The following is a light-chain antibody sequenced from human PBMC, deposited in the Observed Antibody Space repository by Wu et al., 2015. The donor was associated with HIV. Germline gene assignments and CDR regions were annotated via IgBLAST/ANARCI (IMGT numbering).Light chain of an antibody. J-gene: IGKJ2*01. V-gene: IGKV1-5*03. CDR2: KAS. CDR1: QYISRW. Sequence: DIQMTQSPSTLSASVGDRVTITCRASQYISRWLAWYQQKPGKAPKLLIYKASSLESGVPSRFSGSESGAQFTLTISSLQPDDFATYYCQQYHSYPFTFGQGPKGWRSN. CDR3: QQYHSYPFT.